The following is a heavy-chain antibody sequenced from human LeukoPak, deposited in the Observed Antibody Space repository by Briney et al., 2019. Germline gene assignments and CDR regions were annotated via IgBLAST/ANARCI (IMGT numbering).Heavy chain of an antibody. J-gene: IGHJ5*02. CDR3: ARAPPITRGPFDP. CDR2: IVVGSGNT. V-gene: IGHV1-58*02. Sequence: ASVKVSCKASGFTFTSSAMQWVRQARGQRLEWIGWIVVGSGNTNYAQKFQERVTITRDMSTSTAYMELSSLRSEDTAVYYCARAPPITRGPFDPWGQGTLVTVSS. D-gene: IGHD3-10*01. CDR1: GFTFTSSA.